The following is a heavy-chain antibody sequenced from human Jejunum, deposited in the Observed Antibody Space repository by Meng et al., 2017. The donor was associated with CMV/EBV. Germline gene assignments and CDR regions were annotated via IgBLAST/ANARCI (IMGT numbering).Heavy chain of an antibody. CDR1: FIFSSYE. CDR2: ISSTATSI. D-gene: IGHD1-26*01. Sequence: FIFSSYEMTWVRQAPGKGLEWVSYISSTATSIFYSDSVKGRFTVSRDNAKNSLYLQMNSLRTEDTAVFHCAKVRRGSYSAVFFDLWGQGTMVTV. CDR3: AKVRRGSYSAVFFDL. V-gene: IGHV3-48*03. J-gene: IGHJ3*01.